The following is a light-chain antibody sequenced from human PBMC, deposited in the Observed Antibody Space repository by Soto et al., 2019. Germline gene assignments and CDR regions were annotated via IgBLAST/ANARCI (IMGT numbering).Light chain of an antibody. J-gene: IGKJ1*01. CDR1: QGITND. Sequence: DIQMTQSPSSLSAYVGDRVTITCRASQGITNDLGWYQQKPGKAPKLLIYDASSLESGVPSRFSGSGSGTEFTLTISSLQPDDFATYYCQQYNSYWTFGQGTKVDIK. V-gene: IGKV1-17*01. CDR2: DAS. CDR3: QQYNSYWT.